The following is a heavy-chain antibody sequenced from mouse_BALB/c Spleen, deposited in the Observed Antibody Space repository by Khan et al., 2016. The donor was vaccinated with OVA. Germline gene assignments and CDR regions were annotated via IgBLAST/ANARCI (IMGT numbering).Heavy chain of an antibody. CDR2: IRKKASGYTT. D-gene: IGHD1-2*01. V-gene: IGHV7-3*02. CDR1: GFTFTDYY. CDR3: ARVDYGDGFAY. Sequence: EMELVESGGGLVQPGGSLRLSCATSGFTFTDYYMNWVRQPPGKTLEWLGFIRKKASGYTTEYSPSVKGRFTISRDNSQSILYLQMNTLRAEDSATYYCARVDYGDGFAYWGQGTLVTVSA. J-gene: IGHJ3*01.